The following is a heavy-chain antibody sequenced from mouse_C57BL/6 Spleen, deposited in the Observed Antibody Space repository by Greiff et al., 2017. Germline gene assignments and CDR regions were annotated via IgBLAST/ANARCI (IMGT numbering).Heavy chain of an antibody. Sequence: DVKLVESGPGLVKPSQSLSLTCSVTGYSITSGYYWNWIRQFPGNKLEWMGYISYDGSNNYNPSLKNRISITRDTSKNQFFLKLNSVTTEDTATYYCAREGYSNPFAYWGQGTLVTVSA. J-gene: IGHJ3*01. CDR1: GYSITSGYY. D-gene: IGHD2-5*01. CDR2: ISYDGSN. V-gene: IGHV3-6*01. CDR3: AREGYSNPFAY.